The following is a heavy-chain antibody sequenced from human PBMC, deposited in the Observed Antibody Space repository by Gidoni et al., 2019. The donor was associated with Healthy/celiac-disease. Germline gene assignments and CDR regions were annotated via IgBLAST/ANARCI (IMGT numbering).Heavy chain of an antibody. CDR3: ARVVPGGCGDY. J-gene: IGHJ4*02. D-gene: IGHD3-10*01. CDR2: IYYSGST. Sequence: QLQLQESGPGLVKPSETLSLTCTVSGGSSSSSSYYWGWIRQPPGKGLEWLGSIYYSGSTYYNPSLKSRVTISVDTSKNQFSLKLSSVTAADTAVYYCARVVPGGCGDYWGQGTLVTVSS. V-gene: IGHV4-39*07. CDR1: GGSSSSSSYY.